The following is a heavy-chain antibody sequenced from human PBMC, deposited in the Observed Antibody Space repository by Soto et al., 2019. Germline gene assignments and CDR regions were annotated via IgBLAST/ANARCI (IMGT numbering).Heavy chain of an antibody. CDR1: GFTFSSYG. D-gene: IGHD4-4*01. CDR3: ARDSDRDGYTYYVGYFDL. CDR2: IWYDGSNK. Sequence: QVQLVESGGGVVQPGRSLRLSCAASGFTFSSYGMHWVRQAPGKGLEWVAVIWYDGSNKYYADSVKGRFTISRDNSKNTLYLQMNSLRAEDTAVYYCARDSDRDGYTYYVGYFDLWGRGTLVTVSS. J-gene: IGHJ2*01. V-gene: IGHV3-33*01.